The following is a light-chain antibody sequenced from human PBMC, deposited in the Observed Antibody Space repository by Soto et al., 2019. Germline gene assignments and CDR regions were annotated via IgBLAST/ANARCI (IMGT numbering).Light chain of an antibody. V-gene: IGLV2-23*02. CDR1: SSDVGSYNL. J-gene: IGLJ1*01. Sequence: QSALTQPASVSGSPGQSITISCTGTSSDVGSYNLVSWYQQYPGKAPKLLLSSVSKRPSGVPDRFSGSKSGNTASLTISGLQAEDEADYYCCSYAGSYTYVFGTGTKVTVL. CDR3: CSYAGSYTYV. CDR2: SVS.